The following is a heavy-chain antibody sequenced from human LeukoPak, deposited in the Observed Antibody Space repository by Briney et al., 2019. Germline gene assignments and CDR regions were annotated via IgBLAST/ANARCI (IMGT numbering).Heavy chain of an antibody. J-gene: IGHJ5*02. CDR2: IIPILGIA. V-gene: IGHV1-69*04. CDR3: ARVTPRCSSGCWLDP. Sequence: ASVKVSCKASGGTFSSYAISWVRQAPGQGLEWMGRIIPILGIANYAQKFQGRVTITADKSTSTAYMELSSLRSEDTAVYYCARVTPRCSSGCWLDPWGQGTLVTVSS. CDR1: GGTFSSYA. D-gene: IGHD6-19*01.